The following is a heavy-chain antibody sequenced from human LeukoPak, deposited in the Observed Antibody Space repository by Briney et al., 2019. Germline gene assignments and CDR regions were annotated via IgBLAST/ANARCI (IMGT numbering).Heavy chain of an antibody. Sequence: GGSLRLSCVASGFTFSDAWMSWVRQAPGKGLEWVGRIKSKIDGGTIDYGAPVEGRFTISRDDSRNTLYLQMNSLKTEDTAVYYCTTRRQDGCWGQGTLVTVS. CDR2: IKSKIDGGTI. CDR1: GFTFSDAW. V-gene: IGHV3-15*01. J-gene: IGHJ4*02. D-gene: IGHD6-25*01. CDR3: TTRRQDGC.